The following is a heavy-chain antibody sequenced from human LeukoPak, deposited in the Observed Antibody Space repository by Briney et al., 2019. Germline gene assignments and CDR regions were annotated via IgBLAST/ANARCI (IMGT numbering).Heavy chain of an antibody. V-gene: IGHV3-74*01. J-gene: IGHJ6*04. CDR3: ARGRTRADYYYGMEV. Sequence: PGGSLRLSCAASGFTFSSYWMHWVRQAPGNGLVWVSRINSDGSSTSYADSVKGRFTISRDNAKNTLYLQMNSLRAEDTAVYYCARGRTRADYYYGMEVWGKGTTVTVSS. CDR1: GFTFSSYW. CDR2: INSDGSST.